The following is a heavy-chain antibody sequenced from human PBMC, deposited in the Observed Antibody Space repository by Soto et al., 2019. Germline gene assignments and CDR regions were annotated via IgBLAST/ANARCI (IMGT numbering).Heavy chain of an antibody. J-gene: IGHJ5*02. D-gene: IGHD2-15*01. CDR2: IYWNDDK. CDR3: ARLLSAALFSYDL. Sequence: QITLKESGPTLVKPTQTLKLTCTLSGFSHSTSGVAVGWIRQPPGQALEWLGHIYWNDDKYYSTSLKSRLSLSKDTSKNQVVLTMTNVDPLDTGTYYCARLLSAALFSYDLWGQGTLVTVSS. CDR1: GFSHSTSGVA. V-gene: IGHV2-5*01.